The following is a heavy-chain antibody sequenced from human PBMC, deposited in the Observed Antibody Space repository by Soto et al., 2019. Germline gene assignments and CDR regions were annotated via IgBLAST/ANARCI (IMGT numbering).Heavy chain of an antibody. CDR3: ASYSSGWYDVSY. CDR2: IYYSGST. D-gene: IGHD6-19*01. J-gene: IGHJ4*02. CDR1: GGSVRSGSYY. V-gene: IGHV4-61*01. Sequence: QVQLQESGPGLVTPSETLSLTCTVSGGSVRSGSYYWSWIRQPPGKGLEWIGYIYYSGSTNYNPSLKSRVTISVDTSKNQFSLKLNSVTAADTAVYYCASYSSGWYDVSYWGQGTLGTVSS.